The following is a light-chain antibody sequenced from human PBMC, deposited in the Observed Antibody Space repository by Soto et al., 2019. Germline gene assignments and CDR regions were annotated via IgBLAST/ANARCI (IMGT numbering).Light chain of an antibody. CDR2: GNS. CDR3: QSYDSSLSGLVV. J-gene: IGLJ2*01. Sequence: QSVLTQPPSVSGAPGQRVTISCTGSSSNIGAGYDVHWYQQLPGTAPKLLIYGNSNRPSRVPDRFSGSKSGTSASLAITGLQAEDEADYYCQSYDSSLSGLVVFGGGIKLTVL. CDR1: SSNIGAGYD. V-gene: IGLV1-40*01.